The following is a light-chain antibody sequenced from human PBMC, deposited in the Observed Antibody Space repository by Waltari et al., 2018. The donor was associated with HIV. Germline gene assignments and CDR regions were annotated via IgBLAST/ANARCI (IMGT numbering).Light chain of an antibody. V-gene: IGLV1-36*01. CDR3: AAAWDDSLNGPV. J-gene: IGLJ2*01. CDR1: SSNIGNNA. Sequence: QSVLTQPPSVSAAPRQRVTISCSGSSSNIGNNAVHWSQQLPGKAPKLLIYYDDLLPSGVSDRFSGSKSGTSASLAISGLQSEDEADYYCAAAWDDSLNGPVFGGGTKLTVL. CDR2: YDD.